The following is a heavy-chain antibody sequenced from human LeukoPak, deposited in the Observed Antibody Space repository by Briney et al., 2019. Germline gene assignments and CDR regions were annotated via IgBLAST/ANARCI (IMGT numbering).Heavy chain of an antibody. CDR2: MYYSGST. CDR3: ARGGGGGSSGYFSAFPDY. V-gene: IGHV4-59*01. D-gene: IGHD3-22*01. CDR1: GGSISHYY. J-gene: IGHJ4*02. Sequence: SETLSLTCTVSGGSISHYYWTWIRQPPGKGLEWIGFMYYSGSTNYNPSLKSRVTISVDTSKNQFSLKLSSVTAADTAVYYCARGGGGGSSGYFSAFPDYWGQGTLVTVSS.